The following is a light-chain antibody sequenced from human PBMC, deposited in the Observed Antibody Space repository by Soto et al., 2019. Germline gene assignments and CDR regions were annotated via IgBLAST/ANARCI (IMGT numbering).Light chain of an antibody. J-gene: IGKJ1*01. Sequence: DIQMTQSPSTLSASVGDRVTITCRANQTISNCLAWYQQKPGKAPILLIYKVTSLETGVPERFSGGGSGTEFTLTISSLQPDDFATYYCHQYYDYSTFGQGTKVDVK. V-gene: IGKV1-5*03. CDR2: KVT. CDR1: QTISNC. CDR3: HQYYDYST.